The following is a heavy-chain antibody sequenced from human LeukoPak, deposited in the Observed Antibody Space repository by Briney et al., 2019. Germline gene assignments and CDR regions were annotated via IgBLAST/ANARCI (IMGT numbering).Heavy chain of an antibody. CDR2: IYYSGST. D-gene: IGHD5-24*01. J-gene: IGHJ4*02. CDR1: GXSISSYY. Sequence: PSETLSLTCTVSGXSISSYYWSWIPQPPGKGLEWIGYIYYSGSTNYNPSLKSRVTLSVDTSKNQFSLKLSSVTAADTAVYYCARGAMTTTSTFDYWGQGTLVTVSS. CDR3: ARGAMTTTSTFDY. V-gene: IGHV4-59*13.